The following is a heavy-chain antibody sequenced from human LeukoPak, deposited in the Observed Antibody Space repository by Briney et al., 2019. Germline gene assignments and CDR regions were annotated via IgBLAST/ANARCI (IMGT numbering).Heavy chain of an antibody. CDR1: GFTFSNYW. V-gene: IGHV3-74*01. J-gene: IGHJ4*02. CDR2: LNADGNSI. CDR3: AGAYSAYDPFDY. D-gene: IGHD5-12*01. Sequence: GGSLRLSCAASGFTFSNYWMHWVRQAPGKGLVWVSRLNADGNSITYADSVRGRFTISRDNAKNTVHLQMNSLRVEDTAIYFCAGAYSAYDPFDYWGQGTLVTVSS.